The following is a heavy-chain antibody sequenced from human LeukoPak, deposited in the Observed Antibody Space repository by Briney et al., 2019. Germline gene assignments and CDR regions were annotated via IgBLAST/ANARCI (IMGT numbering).Heavy chain of an antibody. CDR1: GYSFSSYW. J-gene: IGHJ4*02. CDR2: IYPGDSDT. D-gene: IGHD3-22*01. Sequence: GESLKISCKGSGYSFSSYWSCFVRQIPGKGLEWMGIIYPGDSDTRYSPSFQGQVTFSADKSISTAYLQWSSLKASDTAMYYCGRSSSGYYDYWGQGTLVTVSS. CDR3: GRSSSGYYDY. V-gene: IGHV5-51*01.